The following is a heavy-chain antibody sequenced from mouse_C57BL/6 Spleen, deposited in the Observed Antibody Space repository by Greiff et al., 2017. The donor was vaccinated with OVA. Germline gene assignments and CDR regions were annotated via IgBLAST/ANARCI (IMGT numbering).Heavy chain of an antibody. CDR3: ARRGTTASRGAMDY. J-gene: IGHJ4*01. CDR2: IWSDGST. CDR1: GFSLTSYG. V-gene: IGHV2-6*03. D-gene: IGHD1-2*01. Sequence: QVQLQQSGPGLVAPSQSLSITCTVSGFSLTSYGVHWVRQPPGKGLEWLVVIWSDGSTTYNSALKSRLSISKDNSKSQVFLKMNSRQTDDTARYYCARRGTTASRGAMDYWGQGTSVTVSS.